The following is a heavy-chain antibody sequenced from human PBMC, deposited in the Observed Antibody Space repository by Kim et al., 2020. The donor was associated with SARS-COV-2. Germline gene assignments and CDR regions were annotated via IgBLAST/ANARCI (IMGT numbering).Heavy chain of an antibody. V-gene: IGHV1-69*04. D-gene: IGHD5-18*01. Sequence: SVKVSCKASGGTFSSYAISWVRQAPGQGLEWMGRIIPILGIANYAQKFQGRVTITADKSTSTAYMELSSLRSEDTAVYYCARGRRGYSYGTYYYYYMDVWGKGTTVTVSS. CDR3: ARGRRGYSYGTYYYYYMDV. CDR2: IIPILGIA. J-gene: IGHJ6*03. CDR1: GGTFSSYA.